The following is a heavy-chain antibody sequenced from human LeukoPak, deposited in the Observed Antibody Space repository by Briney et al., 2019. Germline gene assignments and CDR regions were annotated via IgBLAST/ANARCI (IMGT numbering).Heavy chain of an antibody. D-gene: IGHD4-17*01. CDR2: IIPILGIA. CDR3: ARVNDYGVKDRGY. V-gene: IGHV1-69*04. Sequence: SVKVSCKASGGTFGSYAISWVRQAPGQGLEWMGRIIPILGIANYAQKLQGRVTMTTDTSTSTAYMELRSLRSDDTAVYYCARVNDYGVKDRGYWGQGTLVTVSS. J-gene: IGHJ4*02. CDR1: GGTFGSYA.